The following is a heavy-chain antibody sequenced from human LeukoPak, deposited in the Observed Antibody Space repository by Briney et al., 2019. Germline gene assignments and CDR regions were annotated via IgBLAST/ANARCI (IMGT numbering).Heavy chain of an antibody. CDR3: VREDRPIDY. CDR2: IWADGTNP. Sequence: GGSLRLSCAASGFSFSRYGMHWVRQAPGKGLELVAVIWADGTNPYYREAGKVRFTISRHNSKNSLSLEMNSLRAAGTAVYYCVREDRPIDYWGQGAVVTVSS. CDR1: GFSFSRYG. J-gene: IGHJ4*02. V-gene: IGHV3-33*01.